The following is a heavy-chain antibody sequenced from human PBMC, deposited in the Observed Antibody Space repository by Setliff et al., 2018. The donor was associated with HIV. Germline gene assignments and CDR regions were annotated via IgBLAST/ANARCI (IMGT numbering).Heavy chain of an antibody. Sequence: PSETLSLTCSVSGGSIRGTSFYWGWIRQPPGKGLEWIGEINHSGSTHYNPSLKSRFTISVDTSKNQFSLKVNSVTAADTAVYYCARGARLLAGYSDRWDYYYMAVWGKGTTVTVSS. D-gene: IGHD6-13*01. V-gene: IGHV4-39*07. CDR1: GGSIRGTSFY. CDR2: INHSGST. CDR3: ARGARLLAGYSDRWDYYYMAV. J-gene: IGHJ6*03.